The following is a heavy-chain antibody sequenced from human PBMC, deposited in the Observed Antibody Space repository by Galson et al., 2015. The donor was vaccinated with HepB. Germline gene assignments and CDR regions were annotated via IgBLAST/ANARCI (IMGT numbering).Heavy chain of an antibody. CDR3: ASGFSSNWHPYYFDF. CDR1: GFTFSRYW. D-gene: IGHD6-13*01. J-gene: IGHJ4*02. Sequence: SLRLSCAASGFTFSRYWMSWVRQAPGKGLEWVANIKQDGSEKNYVDSVKGRFTISRDNAKNSLYLQMNSLRAEDTALYYCASGFSSNWHPYYFDFWGQGTLVTVSS. CDR2: IKQDGSEK. V-gene: IGHV3-7*01.